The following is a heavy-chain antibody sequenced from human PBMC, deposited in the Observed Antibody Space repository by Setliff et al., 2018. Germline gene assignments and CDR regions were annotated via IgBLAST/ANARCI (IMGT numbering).Heavy chain of an antibody. J-gene: IGHJ5*02. D-gene: IGHD6-19*01. CDR2: ISSGGSST. V-gene: IGHV3-11*01. CDR3: VPQGPGYGNGWWTNWFDP. CDR1: GFTFSDYY. Sequence: GGSLRLSCAASGFTFSDYYMSWLRQAPGKGLEWVSNISSGGSSTYYADSVKGRFTISRDNAKNSVYLQMNSLRADDTAVYYCVPQGPGYGNGWWTNWFDPWGQGTLVTVSS.